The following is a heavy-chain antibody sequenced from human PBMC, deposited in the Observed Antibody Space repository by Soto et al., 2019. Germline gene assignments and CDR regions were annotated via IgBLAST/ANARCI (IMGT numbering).Heavy chain of an antibody. V-gene: IGHV3-7*01. D-gene: IGHD6-13*01. CDR2: IKQDGSEK. Sequence: PGGSLRLSCAASGFTFSSYWMCWVRQAPGKGLEWVANIKQDGSEKYYVDSVKGRFTISRDNAKNSLYLQMNSLRAEDTAVYYCAREAAAGTGGRNWFDPWGQGTLVTVSS. CDR3: AREAAAGTGGRNWFDP. J-gene: IGHJ5*02. CDR1: GFTFSSYW.